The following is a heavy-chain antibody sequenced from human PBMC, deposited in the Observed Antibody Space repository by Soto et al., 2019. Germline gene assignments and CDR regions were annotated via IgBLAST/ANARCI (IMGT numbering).Heavy chain of an antibody. V-gene: IGHV3-30-3*01. Sequence: QVQLVESGGGVVQPGRSLRLSCAASGFTFSSYAMHWVRQAPGKGLEWVAVISYDGSNKYYADSVKGRFTISRDNSKNTLYLQMNSLRAEDTAVYYCARYTVVVTATYAFDIWGQGTMVTVSS. J-gene: IGHJ3*02. D-gene: IGHD2-21*02. CDR1: GFTFSSYA. CDR3: ARYTVVVTATYAFDI. CDR2: ISYDGSNK.